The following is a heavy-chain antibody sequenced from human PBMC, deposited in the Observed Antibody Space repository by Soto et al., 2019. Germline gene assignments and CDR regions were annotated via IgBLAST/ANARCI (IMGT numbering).Heavy chain of an antibody. V-gene: IGHV4-34*01. CDR3: STRAYDTNGYYRFDP. J-gene: IGHJ5*01. D-gene: IGHD3-22*01. CDR2: INHSGRV. CDR1: GWXFSGHS. Sequence: LSLTFAISGWXFSGHSRSWVRHCPGKGLEWIGDINHSGRVNYSPSLKSRVTISLDTSKDQFSLTLSAVTAADTAMYYCSTRAYDTNGYYRFDPWGQGTLVTVSS.